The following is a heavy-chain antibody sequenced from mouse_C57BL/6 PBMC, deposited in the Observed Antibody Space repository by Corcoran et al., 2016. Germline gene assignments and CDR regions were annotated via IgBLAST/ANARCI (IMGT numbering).Heavy chain of an antibody. CDR1: GYTFTDYY. CDR2: INPNNGGT. CDR3: ATLLLPLGFDV. Sequence: EVQLQQSGPELVKPGASVKISCKASGYTFTDYYMNWVKQSHGKSLEWIGDINPNNGGTSYNQKFKGKATLTVDKSSSTAYMELRSLTSEDSAVYYCATLLLPLGFDVWGTGTTVTVSS. D-gene: IGHD1-1*01. V-gene: IGHV1-26*01. J-gene: IGHJ1*03.